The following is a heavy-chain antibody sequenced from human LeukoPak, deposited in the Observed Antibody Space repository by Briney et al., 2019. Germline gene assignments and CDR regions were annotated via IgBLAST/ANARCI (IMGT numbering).Heavy chain of an antibody. V-gene: IGHV4-34*01. Sequence: SETLSLTCAVYGGSFSGYYWSWIRQPPGKGLEWIGEINHSGSTNYNPSLKSRVTISVDTSKNQFSLKLSSVTAPDTAAYYCARGPIDEGGNWNGGGDYWGEGTLLTVSS. J-gene: IGHJ4*02. CDR3: ARGPIDEGGNWNGGGDY. CDR1: GGSFSGYY. D-gene: IGHD1-20*01. CDR2: INHSGST.